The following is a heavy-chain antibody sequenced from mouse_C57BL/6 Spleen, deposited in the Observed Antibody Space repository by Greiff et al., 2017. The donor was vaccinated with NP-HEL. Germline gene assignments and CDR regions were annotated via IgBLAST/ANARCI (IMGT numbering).Heavy chain of an antibody. CDR3: ARSYYDGPGAMDY. D-gene: IGHD2-4*01. CDR2: IYPRSGNT. CDR1: GYTFTSHG. J-gene: IGHJ4*01. V-gene: IGHV1-81*01. Sequence: VQPQQFGAELARPGASVKLSRKASGYTFTSHGISRVKPRTGQGSEWVGEIYPRSGNTYYNEKFKGKATLTADKSSSTAYMELSRLRSEDSAVYFCARSYYDGPGAMDYWGQGTSVTVSS.